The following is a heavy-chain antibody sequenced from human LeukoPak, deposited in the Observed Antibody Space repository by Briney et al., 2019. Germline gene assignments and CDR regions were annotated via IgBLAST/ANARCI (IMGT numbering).Heavy chain of an antibody. Sequence: TAETLSLTCTVSGGSISSSSYYWGWIRQPPGKGLEWIGSIYYSGSTYYNPSLNSRVTISVDTSKSQFSLKLSSVTAADTAVYYCARDNWGGGYSYYYMYVWGKGTTVTVSS. J-gene: IGHJ6*03. D-gene: IGHD5-18*01. V-gene: IGHV4-39*07. CDR2: IYYSGST. CDR3: ARDNWGGGYSYYYMYV. CDR1: GGSISSSSYY.